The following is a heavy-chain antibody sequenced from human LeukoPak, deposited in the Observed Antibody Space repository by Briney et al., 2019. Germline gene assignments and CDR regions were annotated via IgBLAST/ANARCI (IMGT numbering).Heavy chain of an antibody. CDR3: AREGDYNYYFDY. Sequence: QPGGSLILSCAASGFTVSSNYMSWVRQAPGKGLEWVSVIYRGGNTYSADSVKGRFTISRDNSRNTLYLQMNRLRAEDTAVYYCAREGDYNYYFDYWGQGTLVTVSS. CDR1: GFTVSSNY. CDR2: IYRGGNT. V-gene: IGHV3-66*01. J-gene: IGHJ4*02. D-gene: IGHD4-17*01.